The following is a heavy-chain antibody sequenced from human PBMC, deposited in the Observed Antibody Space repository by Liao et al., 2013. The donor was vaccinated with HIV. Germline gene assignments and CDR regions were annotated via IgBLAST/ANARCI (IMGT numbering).Heavy chain of an antibody. CDR1: GGSVSNTDYY. D-gene: IGHD2-15*01. V-gene: IGHV4-30-4*08. Sequence: QVQLQESGPGLVKPSQTLSLTCTVSGGSVSNTDYYWSWIRQPPGKGLEWLGYIYYSGTTYYNPSLQSRVTISVDTSKNQFSLRLTSVTAADTAVYYCARYCSGGNCASFDFWGQGTLVTVSS. CDR2: IYYSGTT. CDR3: ARYCSGGNCASFDF. J-gene: IGHJ4*02.